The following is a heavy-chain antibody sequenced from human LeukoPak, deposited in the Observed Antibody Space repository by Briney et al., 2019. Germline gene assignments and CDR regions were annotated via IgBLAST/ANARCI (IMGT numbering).Heavy chain of an antibody. CDR1: GGSISSYY. CDR2: TYDSGSA. J-gene: IGHJ4*02. CDR3: ARHVAYYDSSGSRYYFDY. V-gene: IGHV4-59*08. Sequence: SETLSLTCTVSGGSISSYYWSWIRQPPGRALEWIGYTYDSGSAKVNPSLKSRVTISVDTSKNQFSLKLSSVTAADTAVYYCARHVAYYDSSGSRYYFDYWGQGTLVTVSS. D-gene: IGHD3-22*01.